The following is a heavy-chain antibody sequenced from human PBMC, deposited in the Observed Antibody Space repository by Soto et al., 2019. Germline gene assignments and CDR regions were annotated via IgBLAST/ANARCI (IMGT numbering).Heavy chain of an antibody. CDR3: ARTLAVAGTAVYYYYGMDV. J-gene: IGHJ6*02. CDR2: ISAYNGNT. V-gene: IGHV1-18*01. D-gene: IGHD6-19*01. CDR1: GYTFTSYG. Sequence: QVQLVQYGAEVKRPGASVKVSCKASGYTFTSYGISWVRQAPGQGLEWMGWISAYNGNTNYAQKLQGRVTMTTDTSTSTAYMELRSLRSDDTAVYYCARTLAVAGTAVYYYYGMDVWGQGTTVTVSS.